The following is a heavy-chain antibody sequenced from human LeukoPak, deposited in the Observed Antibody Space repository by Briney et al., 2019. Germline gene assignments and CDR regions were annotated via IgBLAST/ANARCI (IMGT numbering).Heavy chain of an antibody. CDR2: ISGSGGST. J-gene: IGHJ4*02. CDR1: GFTFSSYA. D-gene: IGHD1-26*01. Sequence: GGSLRLSCAVSGFTFSSYAMSWVRQAPGKGLEWVSAISGSGGSTYYADSVKGRFTISRDNSKNTLYLQMNSLRAEDTAVYYCAKSPFSGSYYGGYFDYWGQGTLVTVSS. V-gene: IGHV3-23*01. CDR3: AKSPFSGSYYGGYFDY.